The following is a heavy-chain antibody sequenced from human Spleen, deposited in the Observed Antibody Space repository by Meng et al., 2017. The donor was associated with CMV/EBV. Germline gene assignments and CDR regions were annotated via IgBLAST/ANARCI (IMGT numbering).Heavy chain of an antibody. V-gene: IGHV4-39*01. CDR2: IYYGGST. D-gene: IGHD3-22*01. Sequence: SETLSLTCTVSGDSISTNNYYWGWIRQPPGKGLEWIGSIYYGGSTYYNPSLKSRVTISVDTSKNQFSLKLSSVTVTDTAVYYCATLEGYYDGSGYSFDDWGQGTLVTVSS. CDR1: GDSISTNNYY. CDR3: ATLEGYYDGSGYSFDD. J-gene: IGHJ4*02.